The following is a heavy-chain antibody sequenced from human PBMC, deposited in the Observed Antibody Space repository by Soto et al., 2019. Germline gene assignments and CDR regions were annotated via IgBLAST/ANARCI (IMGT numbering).Heavy chain of an antibody. D-gene: IGHD3-16*02. Sequence: QVQLVESGGGLVKPGGSLRLSCAASGFTFSDYYMSWIRQAPGKGLEWVSYISSSGSTIYYADSVKGRFTISRDNAKNSLYLQMNRLGAEDTAVYLRETELEQRTRPTHYDYNWGSYRSPDAFDIWGQGTMVTVSS. V-gene: IGHV3-11*01. CDR2: ISSSGSTI. J-gene: IGHJ3*02. CDR1: GFTFSDYY. CDR3: ETELEQRTRPTHYDYNWGSYRSPDAFDI.